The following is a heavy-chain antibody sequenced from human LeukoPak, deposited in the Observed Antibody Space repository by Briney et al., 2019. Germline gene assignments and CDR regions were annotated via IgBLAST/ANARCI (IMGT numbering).Heavy chain of an antibody. CDR1: GFTVSSNY. D-gene: IGHD3-16*02. Sequence: GGSLRLSCAASGFTVSSNYMSWVRQAPGKGLEWVSAISGSGGSTYYADSVKGRFTISRDNSKNTLYLQMNSLRAEDTAVYYCAKNTITFGGVIGSFDYWGQGTLVTVSS. CDR2: ISGSGGST. CDR3: AKNTITFGGVIGSFDY. J-gene: IGHJ4*02. V-gene: IGHV3-23*01.